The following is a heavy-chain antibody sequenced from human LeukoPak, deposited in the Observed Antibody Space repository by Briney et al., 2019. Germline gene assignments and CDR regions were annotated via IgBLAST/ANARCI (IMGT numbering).Heavy chain of an antibody. CDR1: GCSFSNYW. CDR2: INGDGSHS. CDR3: VKNSGWYCLDY. J-gene: IGHJ4*02. Sequence: GGSLRLSCAASGCSFSNYWMTWVRQAPGKGLERVADINGDGSHSYCVDSVKGRFTLSRDNAKNSLFLQMNSLRAEDTAVYYCVKNSGWYCLDYWGQGTLVTVSS. V-gene: IGHV3-7*03. D-gene: IGHD6-13*01.